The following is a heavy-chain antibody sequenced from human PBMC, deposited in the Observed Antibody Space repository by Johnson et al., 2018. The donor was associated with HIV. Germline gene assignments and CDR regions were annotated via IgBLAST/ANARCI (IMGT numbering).Heavy chain of an antibody. D-gene: IGHD3-3*01. J-gene: IGHJ3*01. V-gene: IGHV3-30*03. Sequence: QVQLVESGGGLVQPGGSLRLSCAASGFTFSDYYMSWIRQAPGKGLEWVATISYDGINKYYADSLKGRFAISRDNSRNTLDLRMDSLRVEDTAVYYCAREAYYARAFDLWGQGTMVTVSS. CDR2: ISYDGINK. CDR3: AREAYYARAFDL. CDR1: GFTFSDYY.